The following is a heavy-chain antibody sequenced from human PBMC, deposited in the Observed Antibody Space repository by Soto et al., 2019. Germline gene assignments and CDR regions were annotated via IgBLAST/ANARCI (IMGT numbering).Heavy chain of an antibody. CDR1: GGSISSRGYY. J-gene: IGHJ5*02. CDR3: VTSNWFDP. V-gene: IGHV4-39*01. CDR2: IYYSGST. Sequence: QLQLQESGPGLVKPSETLSLTCTVSGGSISSRGYYWGWIRQPPGKGLEWIGTIYYSGSTYYNPSLKSRVTTSVDTSKNQFSLKLSSVTAADTAVYYCVTSNWFDPWGQGTLVTVSS.